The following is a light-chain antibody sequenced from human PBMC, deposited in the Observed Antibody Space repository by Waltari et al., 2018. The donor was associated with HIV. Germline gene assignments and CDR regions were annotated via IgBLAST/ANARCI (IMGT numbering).Light chain of an antibody. CDR3: QQRTSDPPST. CDR1: QDISHY. V-gene: IGKV1-9*01. CDR2: GAS. Sequence: DVQLTQSPSFLSASIGDRVSITCRASQDISHYLVWYQQKSGKPPKLLVYGASTLQAGVPSRFSGSASGTQFTLTISSLQPEDFAMYYCQQRTSDPPSTFGQGTRLEIK. J-gene: IGKJ5*01.